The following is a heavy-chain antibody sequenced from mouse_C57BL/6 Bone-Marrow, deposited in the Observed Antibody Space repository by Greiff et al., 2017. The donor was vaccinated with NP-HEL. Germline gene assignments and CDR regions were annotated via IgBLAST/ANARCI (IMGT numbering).Heavy chain of an antibody. CDR3: ARGGVYDYDGY. CDR1: GYTFTSYG. V-gene: IGHV1-81*01. J-gene: IGHJ2*01. CDR2: IYPRSGNT. D-gene: IGHD2-4*01. Sequence: VQLQESGAELARPGASVKLSCKASGYTFTSYGISWVKQRTGQGLEWIGEIYPRSGNTYYNEKFKGKATLTADKSSSTAYMELRSLTSEDAAVYFCARGGVYDYDGYWGQGTTLTVSS.